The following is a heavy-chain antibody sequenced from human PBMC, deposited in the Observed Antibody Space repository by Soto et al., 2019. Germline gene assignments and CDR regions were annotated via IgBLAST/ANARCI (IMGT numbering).Heavy chain of an antibody. V-gene: IGHV3-30-3*01. J-gene: IGHJ4*02. Sequence: GGSLRLSCAACGFTLSSYSIHWVRQAPGKGLDWVAVISYDGNTQFYGDSVKGRFIVSRDNSRNTLYLQLNNLQAEDTAVYYCAKVSRPSRISTPDFDYWGQGTLVTAPQ. CDR2: ISYDGNTQ. CDR1: GFTLSSYS. CDR3: AKVSRPSRISTPDFDY.